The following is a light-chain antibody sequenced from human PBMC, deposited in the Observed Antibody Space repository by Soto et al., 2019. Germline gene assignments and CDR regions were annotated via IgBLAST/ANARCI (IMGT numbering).Light chain of an antibody. CDR3: QQYDSSET. J-gene: IGKJ1*01. V-gene: IGKV3-20*01. CDR2: GAS. CDR1: QSVSDRH. Sequence: EIVLTQSPGSLSLSLGERATLSCRATQSVSDRHLAWYQQKPGQAPRLPIYGASSRATGIPERFSGSGSGTDFTLTISRLETEDFAVYYCQQYDSSETFGQGTKVEIK.